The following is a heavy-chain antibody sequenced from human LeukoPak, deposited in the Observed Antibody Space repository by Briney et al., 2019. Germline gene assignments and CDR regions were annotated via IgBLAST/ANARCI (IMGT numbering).Heavy chain of an antibody. J-gene: IGHJ4*02. CDR1: GGSISSYH. CDR2: IYTSGST. CDR3: ARQYSSSWYLDY. D-gene: IGHD6-13*01. Sequence: PSETLSLSCTGPGGSISSYHWSWIRQPAGKGMEWIGRIYTSGSTNYNPSLKSRVTISVDKSKNQFSLKLSSVTAADTAVYYCARQYSSSWYLDYWGQGTLVTVSS. V-gene: IGHV4-4*07.